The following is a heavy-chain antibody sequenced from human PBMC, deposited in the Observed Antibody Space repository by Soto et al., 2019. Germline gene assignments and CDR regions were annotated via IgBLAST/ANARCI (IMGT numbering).Heavy chain of an antibody. D-gene: IGHD1-1*01. CDR3: ARGRYGDY. CDR1: GYAFTTYG. V-gene: IGHV1-18*01. Sequence: QVHLVQSGAEVKKPGASVKVSCQASGYAFTTYGITWVRQAPGQGIELMGWISAHNGNTNYAHKLQGRVTVTRDTSTSTAYMELRSLRSDDTAVYYCARGRYGDYWGQGARVTVSS. J-gene: IGHJ4*02. CDR2: ISAHNGNT.